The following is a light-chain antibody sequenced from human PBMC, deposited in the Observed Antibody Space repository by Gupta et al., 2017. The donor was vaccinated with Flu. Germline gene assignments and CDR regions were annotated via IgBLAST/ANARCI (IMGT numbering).Light chain of an antibody. Sequence: QSALTQPASVSGSPGQSITISCTGTSSDVGGYNYVSWYQQHPGKAPKRRMYEVSNRPSGVSNRFSGSKSGNTASLTISGLQAEDEADYYCSSYTSSSTLVLGGGTKLTVL. CDR2: EVS. V-gene: IGLV2-14*01. CDR1: SSDVGGYNY. J-gene: IGLJ2*01. CDR3: SSYTSSSTLV.